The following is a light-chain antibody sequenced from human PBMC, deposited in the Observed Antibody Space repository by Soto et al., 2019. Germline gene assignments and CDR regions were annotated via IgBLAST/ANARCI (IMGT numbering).Light chain of an antibody. V-gene: IGLV2-14*03. CDR1: SSDIGASTF. CDR2: EVS. J-gene: IGLJ3*02. CDR3: SSARRDNTWV. Sequence: QSVLTQPASVSESPGQSITISCTGTSSDIGASTFVSWYQQHPGKAPKLLIYEVSNRPSGISNRFSGSKSANTASLTISGLQAEDEADYYCSSARRDNTWVFGGGTKLTV.